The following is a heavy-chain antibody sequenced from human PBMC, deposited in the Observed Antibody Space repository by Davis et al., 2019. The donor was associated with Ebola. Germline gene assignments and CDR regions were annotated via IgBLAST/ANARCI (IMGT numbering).Heavy chain of an antibody. CDR3: ARGTTWMDWFDP. V-gene: IGHV3-7*03. J-gene: IGHJ5*02. D-gene: IGHD5-12*01. Sequence: GESLKISCAASGFTFSSYWMSWVRQAPGKGLEWVANIKQDGSEKYYVDSVKGRFTISRDNAKNSLYLQMNSLRAEDTAVYYGARGTTWMDWFDPWGQGTLVTVSS. CDR1: GFTFSSYW. CDR2: IKQDGSEK.